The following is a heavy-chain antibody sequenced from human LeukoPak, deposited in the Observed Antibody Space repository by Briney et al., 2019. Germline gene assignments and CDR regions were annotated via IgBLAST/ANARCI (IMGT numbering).Heavy chain of an antibody. V-gene: IGHV3-23*01. Sequence: PGGSLRLSCAASGFIFSRYAMSWVRQAPGKGLDWVSYGGSGGSTYYADSVKRRFSVSRDNSKSTLYLQMNSLTAEDTAVYYCAKMRGQYYNSYYMDAWGKGTTVTVSS. CDR1: GFIFSRYA. CDR3: AKMRGQYYNSYYMDA. CDR2: GGSGGST. J-gene: IGHJ6*03.